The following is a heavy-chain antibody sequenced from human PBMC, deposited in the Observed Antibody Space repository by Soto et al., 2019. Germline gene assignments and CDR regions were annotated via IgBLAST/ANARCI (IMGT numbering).Heavy chain of an antibody. D-gene: IGHD3-22*01. Sequence: QVQLQESGPGLVKPSQTLSLTCTVSGGSISSGGYYWSWIRQHPGKGLEWIGYIYYSGSTYYNPSLKSRVTISVDTSKNQFSLQLSSVTAADTAVYYCARTTYYYDSSRYYYGYWGQGTLVTVSS. V-gene: IGHV4-31*03. CDR2: IYYSGST. J-gene: IGHJ4*02. CDR1: GGSISSGGYY. CDR3: ARTTYYYDSSRYYYGY.